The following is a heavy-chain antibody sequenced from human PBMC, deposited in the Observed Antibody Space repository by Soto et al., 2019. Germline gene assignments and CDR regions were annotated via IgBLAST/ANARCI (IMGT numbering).Heavy chain of an antibody. CDR2: ISYDGSNK. J-gene: IGHJ6*02. Sequence: QVQLVESGGGVVQPGRSLRLSCAASGFTFSSYAMHWVRQAPGKGLEWVAVISYDGSNKYYADSVKGRFTISRDNSKNTLYLQVNSLRAEDTAVHYCVRDRGIVIAPATIGCYGMDVWGQGTTVTVSS. CDR1: GFTFSSYA. V-gene: IGHV3-30-3*01. D-gene: IGHD2-2*02. CDR3: VRDRGIVIAPATIGCYGMDV.